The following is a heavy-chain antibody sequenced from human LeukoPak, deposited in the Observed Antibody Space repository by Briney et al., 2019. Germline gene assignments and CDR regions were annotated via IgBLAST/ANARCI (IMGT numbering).Heavy chain of an antibody. CDR2: IYYSGST. D-gene: IGHD1-14*01. V-gene: IGHV4-59*11. CDR3: ARVTVYNWFDP. CDR1: GGSISSHY. J-gene: IGHJ5*02. Sequence: SETLSLTCTVSGGSISSHYWSWIRQPPGKGLEWIGYIYYSGSTNYNPSLKSRVTISVDTSKNQFSLKLSSATAADTAVYYCARVTVYNWFDPWGQGTLVTVSS.